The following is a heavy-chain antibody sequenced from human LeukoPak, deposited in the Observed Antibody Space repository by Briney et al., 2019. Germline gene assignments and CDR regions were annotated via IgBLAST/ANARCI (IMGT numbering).Heavy chain of an antibody. Sequence: GGSLRLSCAASGFTFSSYEMNWVRQAPGKGLEWVSYISSSGSTIYYADSAKGRFTISRDNAKNSLYLQMNSLRAEDTAVYYCARDKSSGALGYWGQGTLVTVSS. D-gene: IGHD3-22*01. CDR2: ISSSGSTI. V-gene: IGHV3-48*03. CDR1: GFTFSSYE. J-gene: IGHJ4*02. CDR3: ARDKSSGALGY.